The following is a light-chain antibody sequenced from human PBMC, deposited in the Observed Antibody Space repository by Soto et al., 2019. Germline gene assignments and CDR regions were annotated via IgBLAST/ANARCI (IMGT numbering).Light chain of an antibody. V-gene: IGLV2-14*01. CDR2: EVN. CDR1: SSDIGLYNY. CDR3: SCLSTTSTPIV. Sequence: QSVLSQPASMSGSPGQSITIPCTGASSDIGLYNYVSWYQHHPGKAPKLLMSEVNIRPSGLSDRFSASKAGNTASLTISGLQPEDEAYYYCSCLSTTSTPIVFGTGTKVTVL. J-gene: IGLJ1*01.